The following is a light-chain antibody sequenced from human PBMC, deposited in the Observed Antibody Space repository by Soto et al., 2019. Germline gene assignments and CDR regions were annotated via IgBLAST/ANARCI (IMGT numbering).Light chain of an antibody. J-gene: IGKJ1*01. CDR2: DAF. V-gene: IGKV3-20*01. CDR1: QSLLNN. CDR3: GQFVSSPPRT. Sequence: PGDRANLPISASQSLLNNLACYQKNPGHAPSLLINDAFTRATGVPARFRGSGTGTDFTLTISRLEHEDFASYYCGQFVSSPPRTFGQGTKVDIK.